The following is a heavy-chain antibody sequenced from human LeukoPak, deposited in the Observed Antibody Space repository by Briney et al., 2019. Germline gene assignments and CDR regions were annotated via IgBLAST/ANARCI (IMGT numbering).Heavy chain of an antibody. V-gene: IGHV1-46*01. CDR1: GYTFTSYY. J-gene: IGHJ4*02. Sequence: ASVKVSCKASGYTFTSYYMHWGRQAPGQGLEWMGIINPSGGSTSYAQKFQGRVTMTRDTSTSTVYMELSSLRSEDTAVYYCAREGITGTTVVYWGQGTLVTVSS. D-gene: IGHD1-20*01. CDR3: AREGITGTTVVY. CDR2: INPSGGST.